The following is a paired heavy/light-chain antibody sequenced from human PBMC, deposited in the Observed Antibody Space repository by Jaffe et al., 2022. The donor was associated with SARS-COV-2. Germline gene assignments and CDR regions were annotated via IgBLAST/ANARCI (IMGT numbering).Light chain of an antibody. V-gene: IGKV1D-12*01. Sequence: DIQMTQSPSSVSASVGDRVTITCRASQDISTWLLWYQQKPGKAPNLLIFLASHLQSGVPSRFSGSGSGTDFTLTISSLQPEDFAIYYCQQAKSFPLTFGGGTKVEIK. CDR2: LAS. CDR3: QQAKSFPLT. CDR1: QDISTW. J-gene: IGKJ4*01.
Heavy chain of an antibody. D-gene: IGHD1-26*01. CDR3: ARWSDSLGSFDP. V-gene: IGHV4-39*01. Sequence: QLQLQESGPGLVKTSETLSLTCIVSGGSISSTDYSWGWIRQSPGKGLEWIGNINHRGATFYNLSLKSRITISVDTSRSQVSLKVNSVTATDTGVYSCARWSDSLGSFDPWGQGTLVTVSS. CDR1: GGSISSTDYS. J-gene: IGHJ5*02. CDR2: INHRGAT.